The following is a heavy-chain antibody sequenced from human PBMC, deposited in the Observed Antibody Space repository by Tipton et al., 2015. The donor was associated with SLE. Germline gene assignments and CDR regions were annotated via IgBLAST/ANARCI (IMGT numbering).Heavy chain of an antibody. V-gene: IGHV5-51*03. D-gene: IGHD3-10*01. J-gene: IGHJ2*01. CDR3: ARVPGVGVWYFDL. Sequence: VQLVQSGAEVKKAGESLKISCKGSGYSFTNYWIAWVRQMPGKGLEWMGIIYPGDSDTRYSPSFQGQVTISADKSITTAYLHWSSLKASDTAIYYCARVPGVGVWYFDLWGPGTLVTVSS. CDR2: IYPGDSDT. CDR1: GYSFTNYW.